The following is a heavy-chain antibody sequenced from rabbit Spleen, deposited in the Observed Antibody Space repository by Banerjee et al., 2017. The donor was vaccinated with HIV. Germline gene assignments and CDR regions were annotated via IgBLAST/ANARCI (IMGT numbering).Heavy chain of an antibody. V-gene: IGHV1S45*01. Sequence: QEQLKESGGGLVQPGGSLKLSCKASGFDFNTYYMSWVRQAPGKGLEWIACINAVTGKPVYATWAKGRFTISRTSSTTVTLQMTSLTAADTATYFCARDLASVVGWNFNLWGQGTLVTVS. CDR2: INAVTGKP. CDR3: ARDLASVVGWNFNL. J-gene: IGHJ4*01. D-gene: IGHD3-1*01. CDR1: GFDFNTYYM.